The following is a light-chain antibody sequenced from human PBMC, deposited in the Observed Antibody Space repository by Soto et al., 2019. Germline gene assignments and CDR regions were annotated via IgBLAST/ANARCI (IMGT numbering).Light chain of an antibody. V-gene: IGKV1-5*03. CDR2: KAS. Sequence: DIQMAQSPSTLSQSVGDRVNITCRASQSISSWLAWYQQKPGKAPKLLIYKASSLESGVPSRFSGSGSGTEFTLTISSLQPDDFATYYCQQYNSYPTTFGQGTKVDIK. J-gene: IGKJ1*01. CDR1: QSISSW. CDR3: QQYNSYPTT.